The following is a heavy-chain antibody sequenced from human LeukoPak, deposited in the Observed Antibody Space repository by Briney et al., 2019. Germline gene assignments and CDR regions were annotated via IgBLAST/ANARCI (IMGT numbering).Heavy chain of an antibody. CDR1: GFTFINYN. Sequence: GGSPRLSCTASGFTFINYNINWVRQVPGKGLEWVSSIGDDDSYVHYADSVKGRFTISRDNAKNSVSLQMNSLRVEDAAIYYCARETYTSWAFDIWGQGTTVTVSS. CDR3: ARETYTSWAFDI. CDR2: IGDDDSYV. V-gene: IGHV3-21*01. J-gene: IGHJ3*02.